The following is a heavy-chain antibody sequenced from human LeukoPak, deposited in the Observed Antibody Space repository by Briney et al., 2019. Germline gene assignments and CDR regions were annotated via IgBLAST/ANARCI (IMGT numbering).Heavy chain of an antibody. CDR2: ISGGGGST. CDR1: GFTFSSYA. D-gene: IGHD6-13*01. J-gene: IGHJ3*02. V-gene: IGHV3-23*01. Sequence: GGSLRHSCAASGFTFSSYAMSWVRQAPGKGLEWVSAISGGGGSTYYADSVKGRFTISRDNSKNTLYLQMNSLRAEDTAVYYCAKCSGSSWYSDAFDIWGQGTMVTVSS. CDR3: AKCSGSSWYSDAFDI.